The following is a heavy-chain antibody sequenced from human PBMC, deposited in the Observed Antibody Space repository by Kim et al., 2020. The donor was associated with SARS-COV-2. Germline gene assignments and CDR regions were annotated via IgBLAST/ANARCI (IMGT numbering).Heavy chain of an antibody. J-gene: IGHJ4*02. CDR2: IDPSGSYT. Sequence: GESLKISCKGSGYSFTSYWISWVRQMPGKGLEWMGRIDPSGSYTKYSPSFQGHVTISADKSISTAYLQWSSLKASDTAMYYCASFGGFTIVDYGESRDYWGQGTLVTVSS. D-gene: IGHD4-17*01. V-gene: IGHV5-10-1*01. CDR3: ASFGGFTIVDYGESRDY. CDR1: GYSFTSYW.